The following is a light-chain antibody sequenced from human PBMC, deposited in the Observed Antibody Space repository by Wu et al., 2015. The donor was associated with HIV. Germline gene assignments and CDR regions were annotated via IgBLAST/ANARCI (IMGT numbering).Light chain of an antibody. V-gene: IGKV3-20*01. CDR1: QSVSDSY. Sequence: EIVLTQSPGTLSLSPGERATLSCRASQSVSDSYLAWYQQKPGQAPRLLIYGASSRATGIPDRFSGSGSGTDFTLTISRLEPEDFAVFYCQQYAYSPLTFGGGTRVEIK. CDR2: GAS. J-gene: IGKJ4*01. CDR3: QQYAYSPLT.